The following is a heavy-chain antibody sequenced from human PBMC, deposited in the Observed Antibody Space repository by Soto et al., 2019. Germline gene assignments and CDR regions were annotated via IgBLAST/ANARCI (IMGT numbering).Heavy chain of an antibody. V-gene: IGHV3-7*01. Sequence: PGGPLRLSCAASGFTLSNYWMTWVRQAPGKGLEWVANIKEDGSEKHYVDSVKGRFTISRDNAKNSLYLQMNSLRVEDTAVYFCSRDVVVGAKALNYWGQGALVTVSS. J-gene: IGHJ4*02. D-gene: IGHD2-15*01. CDR2: IKEDGSEK. CDR3: SRDVVVGAKALNY. CDR1: GFTLSNYW.